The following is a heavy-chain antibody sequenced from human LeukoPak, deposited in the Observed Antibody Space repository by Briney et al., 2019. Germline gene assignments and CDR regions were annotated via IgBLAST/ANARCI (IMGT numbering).Heavy chain of an antibody. CDR2: IKQDGSEK. CDR3: AREAGDSSGWYNWFDP. D-gene: IGHD6-19*01. Sequence: PGGSLRLTCAASGFTFSSYWMSSVRQAPGKGREWVANIKQDGSEKNYVDSVKGRFTISRDNAKNSLNLQMNSLSAEDTAVYYCAREAGDSSGWYNWFDPWGQGTLVTVSS. V-gene: IGHV3-7*01. J-gene: IGHJ5*02. CDR1: GFTFSSYW.